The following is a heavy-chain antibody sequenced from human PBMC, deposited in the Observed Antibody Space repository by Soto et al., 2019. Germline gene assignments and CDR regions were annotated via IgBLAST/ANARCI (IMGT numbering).Heavy chain of an antibody. CDR3: ARDSYSSGFNYFDY. CDR1: GGSITSYY. V-gene: IGHV4-59*01. J-gene: IGHJ4*02. Sequence: SETLSLTCTVSGGSITSYYWSWMRQPPGKGLEWIGYIYYSGSTNYNPSLKSRVTISVDTSKNQFSLKLNSVTAADTAVYYCARDSYSSGFNYFDYWGQGTLVTVSS. CDR2: IYYSGST. D-gene: IGHD6-19*01.